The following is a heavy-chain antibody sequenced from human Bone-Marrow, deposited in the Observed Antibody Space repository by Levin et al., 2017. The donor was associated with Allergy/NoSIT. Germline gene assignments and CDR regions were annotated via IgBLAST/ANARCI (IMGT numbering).Heavy chain of an antibody. Sequence: PGGSLRLSCAASGFTFSTYGTQWVRQAPGKGLEWVAITWYDGSRKHYADSVKGRFIISRDNSNNTLYLHMNSLRAEDTAVYYCASNGNMNVWGQGTTVTVSS. CDR2: TWYDGSRK. J-gene: IGHJ6*02. V-gene: IGHV3-33*01. CDR3: ASNGNMNV. CDR1: GFTFSTYG.